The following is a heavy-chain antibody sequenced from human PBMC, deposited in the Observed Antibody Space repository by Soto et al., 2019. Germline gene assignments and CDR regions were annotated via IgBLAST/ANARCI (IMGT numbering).Heavy chain of an antibody. CDR2: VIPISGTA. Sequence: QVQLVQSGAEVKKPGSSVKVSCKASGGTFSSYAISCVRQAPGQGLEWMGGVIPISGTANYAQKFQGRVTITADESTGTAYMELSSLRSEDTAVYYCARSQGSSTSLEIYYYYYYGMDVWGQGATVSVSS. V-gene: IGHV1-69*01. CDR3: ARSQGSSTSLEIYYYYYYGMDV. CDR1: GGTFSSYA. D-gene: IGHD2-2*01. J-gene: IGHJ6*01.